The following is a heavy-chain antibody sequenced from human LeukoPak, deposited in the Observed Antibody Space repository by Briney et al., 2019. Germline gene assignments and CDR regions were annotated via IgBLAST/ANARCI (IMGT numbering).Heavy chain of an antibody. V-gene: IGHV4-59*12. CDR2: IYYSGST. J-gene: IGHJ6*02. CDR1: GGSISSYY. D-gene: IGHD3-10*01. CDR3: ARVEGSMVRGVIITYYYYGMDV. Sequence: SETLSLTCTVSGGSISSYYWSWIRQPPGKGLEWIGYIYYSGSTNYNPSLKSRVTISVDTSKNQFSLKLSSVTAADTAVYYCARVEGSMVRGVIITYYYYGMDVWGQGTTVTVSS.